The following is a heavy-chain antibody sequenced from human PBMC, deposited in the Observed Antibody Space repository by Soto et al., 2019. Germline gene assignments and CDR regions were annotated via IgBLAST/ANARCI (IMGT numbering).Heavy chain of an antibody. CDR3: TYSSSIYYYYYGMDV. Sequence: PGGSLRLSCAASGFTFSNAWMNWVRQAPGKGLEWVGRIKSKTDGGTTDYAAPVKGRFTISRDDSKNTLYLQMNSLKTEDTAVYYYTYSSSIYYYYYGMDVWGQGTTVTVSS. CDR1: GFTFSNAW. D-gene: IGHD6-6*01. V-gene: IGHV3-15*07. CDR2: IKSKTDGGTT. J-gene: IGHJ6*02.